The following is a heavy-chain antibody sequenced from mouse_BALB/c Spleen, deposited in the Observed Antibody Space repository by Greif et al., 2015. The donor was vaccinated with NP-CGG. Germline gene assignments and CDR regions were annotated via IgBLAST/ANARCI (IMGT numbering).Heavy chain of an antibody. CDR2: INPSNGGT. V-gene: IGHV1S81*02. Sequence: QVQLQQSGAELVKPGASVKLSCKASGYTFTSYYMYWVKQRPGQGLEWIGEINPSNGGTNFNEKFKSKATPTVDKSSSTAYMQLSSLTSEDSAVYYCTRYYRYYFDYWGQGTTLTVSS. D-gene: IGHD2-14*01. J-gene: IGHJ2*01. CDR1: GYTFTSYY. CDR3: TRYYRYYFDY.